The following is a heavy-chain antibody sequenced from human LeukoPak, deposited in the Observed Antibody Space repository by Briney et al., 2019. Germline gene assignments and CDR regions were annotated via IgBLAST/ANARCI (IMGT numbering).Heavy chain of an antibody. CDR2: IYYSGST. J-gene: IGHJ1*01. Sequence: SETLSLTCTVSGGSISSSSYYWGWIRQPPGRGLEWIGSIYYSGSTYYNPSLKSRVTISVDTSKNQFSLKLSSVTAADTAVYYCARSYYDFWSGYYYRAEYFQHWGQGTLVTVYS. CDR3: ARSYYDFWSGYYYRAEYFQH. V-gene: IGHV4-39*01. CDR1: GGSISSSSYY. D-gene: IGHD3-3*01.